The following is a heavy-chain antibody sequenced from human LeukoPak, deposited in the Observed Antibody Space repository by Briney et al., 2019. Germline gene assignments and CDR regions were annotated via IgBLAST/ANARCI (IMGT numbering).Heavy chain of an antibody. J-gene: IGHJ5*02. V-gene: IGHV3-11*04. D-gene: IGHD4-17*01. Sequence: NPGGSLRLSCAASGFTFSDYYMSWIRQAPGKGLEWVSYISSSGSTIYYADSVKGRFTISRDNAKNSLYLQMNSLRAEDTAMYYCAKDTRATVTTGNWFDPWGQGTLVTVSS. CDR2: ISSSGSTI. CDR1: GFTFSDYY. CDR3: AKDTRATVTTGNWFDP.